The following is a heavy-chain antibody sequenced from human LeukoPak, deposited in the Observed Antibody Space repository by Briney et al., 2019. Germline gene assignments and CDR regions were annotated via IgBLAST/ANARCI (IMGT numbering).Heavy chain of an antibody. V-gene: IGHV4-39*01. CDR2: IYYSGST. Sequence: TSETLSLTCTVSGGSISSSSYYWGWIRQPPGKGLEWIGSIYYSGSTYYNPSLKSRVTISVDTSKNQFSLKLTSVTAADTAVYYCAKMTYRYWFDPWGQGTLVTVSS. J-gene: IGHJ5*02. D-gene: IGHD5-18*01. CDR3: AKMTYRYWFDP. CDR1: GGSISSSSYY.